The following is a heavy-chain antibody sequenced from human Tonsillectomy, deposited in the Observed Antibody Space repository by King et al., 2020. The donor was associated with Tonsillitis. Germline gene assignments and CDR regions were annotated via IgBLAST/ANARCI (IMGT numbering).Heavy chain of an antibody. D-gene: IGHD2-21*02. V-gene: IGHV3-66*01. CDR1: GLTVSTNY. Sequence: VQLVESGGGLVQPGGSLRLSCAASGLTVSTNYMSWVRQAPGRGLEWVSVIYSDGSTYYADSVKGRFTITRDSSKNTLYLQMSSLRVEDTAVYYCARDGGGDCLAGLDVWGQGTTVTVPS. CDR2: IYSDGST. J-gene: IGHJ6*02. CDR3: ARDGGGDCLAGLDV.